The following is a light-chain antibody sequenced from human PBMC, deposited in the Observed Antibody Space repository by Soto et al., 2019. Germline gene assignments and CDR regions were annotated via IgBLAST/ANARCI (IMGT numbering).Light chain of an antibody. V-gene: IGKV3-20*01. CDR3: QQYGSSPPMYT. CDR1: QTVSSSA. J-gene: IGKJ2*01. CDR2: GAS. Sequence: ESVLTQSPGTLSLSPGERATLSCRASQTVSSSALAWYQQKPGQAPRLLIYGASNRATGIPDRFSGSGSGTDFTITISRLEPEDFAVYYCQQYGSSPPMYTFGQGTKLEIK.